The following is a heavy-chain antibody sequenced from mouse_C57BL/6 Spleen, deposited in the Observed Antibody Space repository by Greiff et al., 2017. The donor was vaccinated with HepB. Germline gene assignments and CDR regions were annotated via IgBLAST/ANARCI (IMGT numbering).Heavy chain of an antibody. D-gene: IGHD1-1*01. J-gene: IGHJ2*01. CDR3: ARKEDYYGSSYYFDY. CDR1: GYTFTSYW. Sequence: VQLQQSGAELVMPGASVKLSCKASGYTFTSYWMHWVKQRPGQGLEWIGEIDPSDSYTNYNQKFKGKSTLTVDKSSSTAYMQLSSLTSEDSAVYYCARKEDYYGSSYYFDYWGQGTTLTVSS. CDR2: IDPSDSYT. V-gene: IGHV1-69*01.